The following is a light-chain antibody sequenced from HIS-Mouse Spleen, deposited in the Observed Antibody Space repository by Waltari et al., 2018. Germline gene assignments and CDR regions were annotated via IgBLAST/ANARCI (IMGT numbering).Light chain of an antibody. V-gene: IGLV2-18*02. J-gene: IGLJ3*02. CDR2: EVS. Sequence: QSALTQPPSVSGSPGQSATISCTGTSSNVGSYNRVSWYQQPPGTAPKLMIYEVSNRPSGVPDRFSGSKSGNTASLTISGLQAEDEADYYCSSYTSSSTLGVFGGGTKLTVL. CDR3: SSYTSSSTLGV. CDR1: SSNVGSYNR.